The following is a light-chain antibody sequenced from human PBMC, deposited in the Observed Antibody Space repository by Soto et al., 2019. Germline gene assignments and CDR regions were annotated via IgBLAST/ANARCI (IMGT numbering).Light chain of an antibody. CDR2: GAS. J-gene: IGKJ2*01. CDR1: QRVSSSY. Sequence: EIVLTQSPGTLSLSPGERATLSCRASQRVSSSYLAWYQHKPGQAPRLLIYGASSRATGIPDRFSGSGSGTDFTLTISRREPEDFAVYFCQRYGSSPPFTFGQGTKVEI. V-gene: IGKV3-20*01. CDR3: QRYGSSPPFT.